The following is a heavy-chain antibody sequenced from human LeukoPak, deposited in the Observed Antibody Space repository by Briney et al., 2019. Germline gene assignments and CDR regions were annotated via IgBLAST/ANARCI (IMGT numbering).Heavy chain of an antibody. Sequence: PGGSLRLSCAASGFTFSNYWSWIRQPPGKGLEWIGYIYYSGSTNYDPSLKSRVTISVDTSKNQFSLKLSSVTAADTAVYYCARGGDGYNLGAFDIWGQGTMVTVSS. V-gene: IGHV4-59*01. D-gene: IGHD5-24*01. CDR1: GFTFSNY. J-gene: IGHJ3*02. CDR2: IYYSGST. CDR3: ARGGDGYNLGAFDI.